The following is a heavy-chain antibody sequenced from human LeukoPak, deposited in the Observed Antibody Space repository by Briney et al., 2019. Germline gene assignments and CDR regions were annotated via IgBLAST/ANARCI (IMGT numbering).Heavy chain of an antibody. CDR3: TREEYSSFWSTAGAFDI. Sequence: GGSLRLSCAASGFTFSSYNLHWVRQAPGKGLEWVAVISKDGGFKYYADSVKGRFTISRDNSKNTFYLQMNSLIIEDTAVYYCTREEYSSFWSTAGAFDIWAKGQWSPSLQ. CDR2: ISKDGGFK. D-gene: IGHD6-19*01. J-gene: IGHJ3*02. V-gene: IGHV3-30*03. CDR1: GFTFSSYN.